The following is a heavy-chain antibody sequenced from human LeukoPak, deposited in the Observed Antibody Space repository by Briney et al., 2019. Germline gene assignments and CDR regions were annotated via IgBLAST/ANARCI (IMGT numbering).Heavy chain of an antibody. CDR3: ARMQAVAAIYFDS. CDR2: IHYSGNT. V-gene: IGHV4-59*01. D-gene: IGHD6-19*01. Sequence: SETLSLTCSVSGGSISSDYWTWIRQPPGKGLEWIGHIHYSGNTNYNPSLRSRVTISQDTSKNQVSLKLTSVIAADTAVYYYARMQAVAAIYFDSWGHGTLVTVSS. CDR1: GGSISSDY. J-gene: IGHJ4*01.